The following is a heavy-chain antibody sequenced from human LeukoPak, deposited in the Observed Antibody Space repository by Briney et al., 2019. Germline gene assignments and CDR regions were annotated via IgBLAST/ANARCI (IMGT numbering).Heavy chain of an antibody. CDR2: INPSGGST. Sequence: ASVKVSCKASGYTFTSYYMHWVRQAPGQGLEWMGIINPSGGSTNYAQNFQGRVTMTRDTSTSTVYMELSSLRSEDTAVYYCAREARYCSSTSCYIANWFDPWGQGTLVTVSS. CDR3: AREARYCSSTSCYIANWFDP. CDR1: GYTFTSYY. D-gene: IGHD2-2*02. J-gene: IGHJ5*02. V-gene: IGHV1-46*01.